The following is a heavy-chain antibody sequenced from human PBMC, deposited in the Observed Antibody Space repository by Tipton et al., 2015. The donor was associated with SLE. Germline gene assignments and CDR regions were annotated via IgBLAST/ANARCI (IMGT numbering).Heavy chain of an antibody. CDR2: IYHSGST. J-gene: IGHJ4*02. Sequence: TLSLTCAVYGGSFSGYYWSWIRQPPGKGLEWIGEIYHSGSTYYNPSLKSRVTISVDTSKNQFSLTLSSVTAADTAVYYCARGRVDYIRGTYRPSSFDYWGQGTQVTVSS. V-gene: IGHV4-34*01. CDR3: ARGRVDYIRGTYRPSSFDY. CDR1: GGSFSGYY. D-gene: IGHD3-16*02.